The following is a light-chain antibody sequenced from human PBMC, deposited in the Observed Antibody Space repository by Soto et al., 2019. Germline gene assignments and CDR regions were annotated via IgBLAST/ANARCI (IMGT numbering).Light chain of an antibody. CDR2: DVS. CDR1: SSNVGGYNY. V-gene: IGLV2-11*01. J-gene: IGLJ1*01. CDR3: CSYEGNYTSYV. Sequence: QSALTQPRSVSGSPGQSVTISCTGTSSNVGGYNYVSWYQQHPGKVPKLLIYDVSKRPSGVPDRFSGSKSGNTASLTISGLQAEDEADYYCCSYEGNYTSYVFGTGTKVTVL.